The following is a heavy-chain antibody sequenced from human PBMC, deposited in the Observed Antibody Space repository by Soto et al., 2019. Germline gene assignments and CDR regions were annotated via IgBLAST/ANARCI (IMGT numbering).Heavy chain of an antibody. CDR1: GGSISSYY. CDR3: ARGSELHNSATYYFDY. J-gene: IGHJ4*02. CDR2: IYYSGST. Sequence: SETLSLTCTVSGGSISSYYWSWIRQPPGKGLEWIGYIYYSGSTNYNPSLKSRVTISVDTSKNQFSLKLSSVTAADTAVYYCARGSELHNSATYYFDYWGQGTPVTVSS. D-gene: IGHD1-7*01. V-gene: IGHV4-59*01.